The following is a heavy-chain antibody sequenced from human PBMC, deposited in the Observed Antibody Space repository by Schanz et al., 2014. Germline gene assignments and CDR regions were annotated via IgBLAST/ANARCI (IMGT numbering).Heavy chain of an antibody. CDR1: GYTFSDYY. CDR2: INPNTGGT. Sequence: QVQLVQSGAEVKKPGASVKVSCKASGYTFSDYYIHWVRQAPGQGLEWMGWINPNTGGTNFAQKFQGWVTVTRDTSISTVYMELNRVTYEDTTVYYCARDDGAYYYGMDVWGQGTTVTVSS. J-gene: IGHJ6*02. D-gene: IGHD2-8*01. V-gene: IGHV1-2*04. CDR3: ARDDGAYYYGMDV.